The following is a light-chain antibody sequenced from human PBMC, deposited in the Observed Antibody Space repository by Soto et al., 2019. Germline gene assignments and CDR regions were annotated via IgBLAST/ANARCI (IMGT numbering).Light chain of an antibody. CDR1: QSISSR. V-gene: IGKV1-5*01. Sequence: DIQMTQSPSTLSASVGDTVTITCRASQSISSRLAWYQQKPGQAPKVLMYDASNLQTGVPSRFSGSGFGTEFTLTISSLQPDDFATYYCQHPYTYLWTFGQGTKVEIK. CDR2: DAS. CDR3: QHPYTYLWT. J-gene: IGKJ1*01.